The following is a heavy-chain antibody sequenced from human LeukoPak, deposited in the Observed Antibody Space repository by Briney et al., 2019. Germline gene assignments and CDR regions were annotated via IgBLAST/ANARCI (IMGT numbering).Heavy chain of an antibody. Sequence: PGGSLRLSCAASGFTFSSYAMNWVRQPPGKGLEWVSYISSSSSMIYYADSVKGRFTISRDNSKNTLYLQMNSLRPEDTAVYYCARTGMENNWFDPWGQGTLVTVSS. CDR2: ISSSSSMI. CDR3: ARTGMENNWFDP. V-gene: IGHV3-48*01. CDR1: GFTFSSYA. D-gene: IGHD6-13*01. J-gene: IGHJ5*02.